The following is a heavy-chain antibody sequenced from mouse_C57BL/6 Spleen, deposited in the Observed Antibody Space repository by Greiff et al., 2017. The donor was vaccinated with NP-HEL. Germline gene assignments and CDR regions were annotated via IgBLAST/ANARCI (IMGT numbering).Heavy chain of an antibody. CDR2: IAPNSGGT. J-gene: IGHJ2*01. CDR3: AREGYYTYYFDY. D-gene: IGHD2-12*01. V-gene: IGHV1-72*01. CDR1: GYTFTSYW. Sequence: QVQLQQPGAELVKPGASVKLSCKASGYTFTSYWMHWVKQRPGRGLEWIGRIAPNSGGTKYNEKFKSKATLTVDKPSSTAYMQLSSLTSEDSAVYYCAREGYYTYYFDYWGQGTTLTVSS.